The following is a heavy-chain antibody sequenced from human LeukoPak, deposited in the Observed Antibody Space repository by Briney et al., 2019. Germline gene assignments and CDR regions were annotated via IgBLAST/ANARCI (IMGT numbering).Heavy chain of an antibody. J-gene: IGHJ4*02. CDR2: TSAYNGKT. CDR1: GYTFTSYG. D-gene: IGHD6-13*01. CDR3: ARDGKQQLGFDY. V-gene: IGHV1-18*01. Sequence: ASVKVSCKASGYTFTSYGISWVRQAPGQGLEWMGWTSAYNGKTNHAQNFQGRVTMTTDTSTSTAYMELRSLRSDDTAVYYCARDGKQQLGFDYWGQGTLVTVSS.